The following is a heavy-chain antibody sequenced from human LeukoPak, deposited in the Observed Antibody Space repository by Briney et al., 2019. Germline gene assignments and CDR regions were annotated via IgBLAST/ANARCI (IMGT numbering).Heavy chain of an antibody. CDR1: GFTFSSYW. CDR3: ARGTSNRYCSGGSCYYYFDY. CDR2: VKQDGSEK. J-gene: IGHJ4*02. Sequence: GGSLRLSCAASGFTFSSYWMSWVRQAPGKGLEWVANVKQDGSEKYYVDSVKGRFTISRDNAKNSLYLQMNSLRAEDTAVYYCARGTSNRYCSGGSCYYYFDYWGQGTLVTVSS. D-gene: IGHD2-15*01. V-gene: IGHV3-7*03.